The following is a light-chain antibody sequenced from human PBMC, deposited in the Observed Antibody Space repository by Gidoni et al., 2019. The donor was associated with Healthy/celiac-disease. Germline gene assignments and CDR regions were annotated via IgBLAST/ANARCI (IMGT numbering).Light chain of an antibody. J-gene: IGKJ1*01. CDR2: AAS. CDR3: QQNYSHRT. Sequence: DIQMTQSPSSLSASVGARVTITCRASQSISSYLNWYQQKPGNAPKLLIYAASSLESRVPSRISGSGSGTDFTLTISRLQPEDFATYDWQQNYSHRTFGQGTKVEIK. V-gene: IGKV1-39*01. CDR1: QSISSY.